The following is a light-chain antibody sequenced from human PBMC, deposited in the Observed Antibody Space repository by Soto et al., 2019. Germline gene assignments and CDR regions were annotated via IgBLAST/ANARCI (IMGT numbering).Light chain of an antibody. V-gene: IGLV1-36*01. J-gene: IGLJ2*01. Sequence: QSVLTQPPSVSEAPRQRVTISCSGSSSNIGNNAVNWYQQLPGKAPKLLIYYDDLLPSGVSDRFSGSKSGTSASLAIIGLQSEDEADYYCAAWDDSLNVVVFGGGTKLTVL. CDR2: YDD. CDR1: SSNIGNNA. CDR3: AAWDDSLNVVV.